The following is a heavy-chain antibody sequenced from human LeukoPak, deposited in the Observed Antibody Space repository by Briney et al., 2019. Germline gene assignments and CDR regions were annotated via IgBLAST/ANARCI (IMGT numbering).Heavy chain of an antibody. D-gene: IGHD3-3*01. CDR3: ARDDVAFGVVFSVEYYFDY. CDR2: INPNSGGT. CDR1: GYTFTGYY. V-gene: IGHV1-2*02. J-gene: IGHJ4*02. Sequence: GASVKVSCKASGYTFTGYYMHWVRQAPGQGLEWMGWINPNSGGTNYAQKFQGRVTMTRDTSISTAYMELSRLRSDDTAVYYCARDDVAFGVVFSVEYYFDYWGQGTLVTVSS.